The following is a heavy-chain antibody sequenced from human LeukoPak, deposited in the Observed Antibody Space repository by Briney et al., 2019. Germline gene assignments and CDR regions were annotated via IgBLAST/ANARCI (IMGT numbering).Heavy chain of an antibody. V-gene: IGHV4-39*07. J-gene: IGHJ3*02. CDR2: IYYSGST. Sequence: PGGSLRLSCAASGFTFSSYGMSWVRQPPGKGLEWIGSIYYSGSTYYNPSLKSRVTISVDTSKNQFSLKLSSVTAADTAVYYCARGFYYDILTGYSPLLAFDIWGQGTMVTVSS. D-gene: IGHD3-9*01. CDR3: ARGFYYDILTGYSPLLAFDI. CDR1: GFTFSSYG.